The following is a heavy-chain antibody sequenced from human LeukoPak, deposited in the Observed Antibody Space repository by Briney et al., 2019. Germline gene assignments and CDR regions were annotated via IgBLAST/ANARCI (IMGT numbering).Heavy chain of an antibody. J-gene: IGHJ4*02. CDR2: IYYTGSI. CDR1: GGSISSHY. V-gene: IGHV4-59*11. D-gene: IGHD3-22*01. CDR3: ARRTTDSSGYYSVDY. Sequence: SETLSLTCSVSGGSISSHYWSWMRQPPGKGLEWIGYIYYTGSIDYNPSLKSRVTISVDTSKNQFSLKLSSVTAADTAVYYCARRTTDSSGYYSVDYWGQGTLVTVSS.